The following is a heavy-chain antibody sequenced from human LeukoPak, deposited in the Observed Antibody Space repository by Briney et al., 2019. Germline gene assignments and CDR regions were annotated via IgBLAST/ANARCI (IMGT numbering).Heavy chain of an antibody. V-gene: IGHV1-2*02. CDR3: ARAGIAAAGSPYYYYGMDV. CDR2: INPNSGGT. Sequence: ASVKVSCKAYGYTFTGYYMHWVRPAPGHGLEWMGWINPNSGGTNYAQKFQGRVTMTRDTSISTAYMELSRLRSDDTAVYYCARAGIAAAGSPYYYYGMDVWGQGTTVTVSS. D-gene: IGHD6-13*01. J-gene: IGHJ6*02. CDR1: GYTFTGYY.